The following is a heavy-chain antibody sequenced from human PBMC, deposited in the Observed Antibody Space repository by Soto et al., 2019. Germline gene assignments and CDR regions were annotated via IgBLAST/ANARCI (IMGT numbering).Heavy chain of an antibody. CDR1: GYTITNHA. Sequence: ASVKVSCKASGYTITNHAIHWVRQAPGQGLEWMGWINAGKGDTKYPQRFQGRVTITRDTSASTAYMELSSLRSEDTAVYYCARNILGGTTDYWGQ. CDR3: ARNILGGTTDY. J-gene: IGHJ4*01. D-gene: IGHD1-7*01. V-gene: IGHV1-3*01. CDR2: INAGKGDT.